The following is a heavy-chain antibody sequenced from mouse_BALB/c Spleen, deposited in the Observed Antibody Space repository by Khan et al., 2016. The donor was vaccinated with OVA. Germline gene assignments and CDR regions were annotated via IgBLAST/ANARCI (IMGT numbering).Heavy chain of an antibody. J-gene: IGHJ3*01. CDR3: ARHNYGPFAY. V-gene: IGHV5-9-3*01. CDR2: ISSGGVNI. CDR1: GFTFSTYA. D-gene: IGHD1-1*01. Sequence: EVELVESGGDLVKPGGSLKLSCSASGFTFSTYAMSWVRQTPEKRLEWVATISSGGVNIFYPDSVKGRFTISRDNANNTLYLQMSSLRSEDTAMYYCARHNYGPFAYWGQGTLVTVSA.